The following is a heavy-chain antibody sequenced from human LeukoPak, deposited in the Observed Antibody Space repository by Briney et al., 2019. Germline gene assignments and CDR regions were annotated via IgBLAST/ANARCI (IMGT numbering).Heavy chain of an antibody. CDR3: ARGYSYGGYYFDY. CDR1: GFTFSSYA. Sequence: GGSLRLSCAASGFTFSSYAMSWVRQAPGEGLEWVSAISGSGGSTYYADSVKGRFTISRDNSKNTLYLQMNSLRAEDTAVYYCARGYSYGGYYFDYWGQGTLVTVSS. V-gene: IGHV3-23*01. J-gene: IGHJ4*02. CDR2: ISGSGGST. D-gene: IGHD5-18*01.